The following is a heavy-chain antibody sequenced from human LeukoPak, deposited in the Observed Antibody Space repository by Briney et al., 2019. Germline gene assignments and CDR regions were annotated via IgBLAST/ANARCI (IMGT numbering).Heavy chain of an antibody. D-gene: IGHD6-13*01. Sequence: KPSETPSLTCAGSGYSLSSGYYWGWIRQPPGEGLEGIGSIYHSGSTYYNPSLKSRVTISVDTSKNQFSLKLSSVTAADTAVYYCARRSSSWFPFDYWGQGTLVTVSS. J-gene: IGHJ4*02. CDR1: GYSLSSGYY. CDR2: IYHSGST. CDR3: ARRSSSWFPFDY. V-gene: IGHV4-38-2*01.